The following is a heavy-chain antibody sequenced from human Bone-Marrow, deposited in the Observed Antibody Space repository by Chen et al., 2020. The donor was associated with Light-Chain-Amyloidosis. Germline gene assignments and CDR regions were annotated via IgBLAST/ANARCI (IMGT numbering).Heavy chain of an antibody. CDR3: ARGGFRLGEGGAYYYGMDV. CDR1: GFTFSSYG. CDR2: TCYDGRNK. J-gene: IGHJ6*02. D-gene: IGHD3-16*01. Sequence: QVQLVESGGGVVQPGRSLRLSCAASGFTFSSYGMHWVRQAPGKGLEWVAVTCYDGRNKYYAASVKGRFPTSRDNSKHTLYLQMNSLRAEDTAVYYCARGGFRLGEGGAYYYGMDVWGQGTTVTVSS. V-gene: IGHV3-33*08.